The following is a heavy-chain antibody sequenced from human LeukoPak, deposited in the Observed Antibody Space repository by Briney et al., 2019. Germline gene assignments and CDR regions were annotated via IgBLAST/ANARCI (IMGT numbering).Heavy chain of an antibody. J-gene: IGHJ6*03. V-gene: IGHV4-34*01. CDR3: ARVRKWLHYYYYYMDV. CDR2: INHSGST. CDR1: GGSFSGYY. Sequence: PSETLSLTCAVYGGSFSGYYWSWIRQPPGKGLEWIGEINHSGSTNYNPSLKSRVTISVDTSKNQFSLKLSSVTAADTAVYYCARVRKWLHYYYYYMDVRGKGTTVTVSS. D-gene: IGHD5-12*01.